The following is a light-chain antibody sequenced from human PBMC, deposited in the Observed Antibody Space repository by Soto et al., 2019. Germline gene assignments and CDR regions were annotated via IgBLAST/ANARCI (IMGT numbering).Light chain of an antibody. J-gene: IGKJ4*01. CDR1: QSVSSSY. V-gene: IGKV3-20*01. Sequence: EIVLTQSPVTLSLSPGDRATLSCRASQSVSSSYLAWYQQKPGQAPRLLIYGASSRATGIPDRFSGSGSGTDFTLTISRLEPEDFAAYYCQQYCSSPGTFGGGTKVEIK. CDR2: GAS. CDR3: QQYCSSPGT.